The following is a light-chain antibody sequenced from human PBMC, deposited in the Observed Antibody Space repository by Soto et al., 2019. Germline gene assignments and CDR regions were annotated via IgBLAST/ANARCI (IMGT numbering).Light chain of an antibody. CDR3: SSYAGSNNYV. CDR1: SSDVGGYKF. V-gene: IGLV2-8*01. CDR2: EVS. Sequence: QSALTQPPSASGSPGQSVTISCTGTSSDVGGYKFVSWYQQHPGKAPKLIIYEVSKRPSGVPDRFSGSKSGNTASLTVSGLHAEDEADYYCSSYAGSNNYVFGTGTQLAVL. J-gene: IGLJ1*01.